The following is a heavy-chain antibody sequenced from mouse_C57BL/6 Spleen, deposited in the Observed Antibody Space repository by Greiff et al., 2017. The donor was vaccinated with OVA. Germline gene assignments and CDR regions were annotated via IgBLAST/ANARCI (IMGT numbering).Heavy chain of an antibody. Sequence: QVQLKQPGAELVMPGASVKLSCKASGYTFTSYWMHWVKQRPGQGLEWIGEIDPSDSYTNYNQKFKGKSTLTVDKSSSTAYMQLSSLTSEDSAVYYCAVVLTNGSSFYWYFDVWGTGTTVTVSS. J-gene: IGHJ1*03. D-gene: IGHD1-1*01. CDR2: IDPSDSYT. V-gene: IGHV1-69*01. CDR1: GYTFTSYW. CDR3: AVVLTNGSSFYWYFDV.